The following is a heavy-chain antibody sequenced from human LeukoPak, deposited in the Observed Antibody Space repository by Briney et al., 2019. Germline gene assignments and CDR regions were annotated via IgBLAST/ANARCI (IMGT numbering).Heavy chain of an antibody. J-gene: IGHJ5*02. CDR1: GGSISSGGYY. D-gene: IGHD3-3*01. CDR2: IYTSGST. CDR3: ARCAFWSGYADWFDP. V-gene: IGHV4-61*02. Sequence: SETLSLTCTVSGGSISSGGYYWSWIRQPAGEGLEWIGRIYTSGSTNYNPSLRSRVTMSVDTSKNQFSLKLSSVTAADTAVYYCARCAFWSGYADWFDPWGQGTLVTVSS.